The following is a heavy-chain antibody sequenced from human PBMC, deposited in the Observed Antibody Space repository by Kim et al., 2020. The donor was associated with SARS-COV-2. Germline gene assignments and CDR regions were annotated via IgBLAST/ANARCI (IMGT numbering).Heavy chain of an antibody. J-gene: IGHJ4*02. Sequence: ASVKVSCKASGYTFTSYAMNWVRQAPGQGLEWMGWINTNTGNPTYAQGFTGRFVFSLDTSVSTAYLQISSLKAEDTAVYYCARDYSMEPLSSNNSSGWYAGPKIHDYWGQGTLVTVSS. CDR2: INTNTGNP. CDR3: ARDYSMEPLSSNNSSGWYAGPKIHDY. V-gene: IGHV7-4-1*02. D-gene: IGHD6-19*01. CDR1: GYTFTSYA.